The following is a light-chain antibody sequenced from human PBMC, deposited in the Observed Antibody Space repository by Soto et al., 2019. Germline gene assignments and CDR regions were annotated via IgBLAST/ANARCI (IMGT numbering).Light chain of an antibody. V-gene: IGLV1-51*01. J-gene: IGLJ3*02. Sequence: QSVLTQPPSVSAAPGQMVTMSCSGSSSNIGNNFVAWYQQLPGTAPKLLIYDGTKRPYGIPGRFSASKSGTSATLGITGLQTGDEADYYCGAWDRSLGVVVFGGGTKLTVL. CDR3: GAWDRSLGVVV. CDR1: SSNIGNNF. CDR2: DGT.